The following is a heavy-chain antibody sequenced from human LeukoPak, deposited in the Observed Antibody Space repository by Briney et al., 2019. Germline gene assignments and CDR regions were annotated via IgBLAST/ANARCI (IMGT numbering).Heavy chain of an antibody. J-gene: IGHJ4*02. V-gene: IGHV4-59*01. CDR1: GGSISSFY. CDR3: VRGGSGYDSFDY. D-gene: IGHD5-12*01. CDR2: ISYSGNT. Sequence: PSETLSLTCTVSGGSISSFYWSWIRQPPGKGLEWIGYISYSGNTNYNPSLKSRVTISLDTAKKQFSLKLSSVTAADTAVYYCVRGGSGYDSFDYWGQGTLVTVSS.